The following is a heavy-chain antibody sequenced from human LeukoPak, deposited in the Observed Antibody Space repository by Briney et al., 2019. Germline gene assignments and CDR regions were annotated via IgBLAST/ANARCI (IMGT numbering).Heavy chain of an antibody. V-gene: IGHV4-30-4*08. CDR3: ARGQRWLQSFDY. CDR2: IYYSGST. CDR1: GGSISSGAYY. Sequence: SQTLSLTCTVSGGSISSGAYYWGWIRQPPGKGLEWIVYIYYSGSTYYNPSLKSRLSISVDTSKNQCSLKLNSVTAADTAVYYCARGQRWLQSFDYWGQGILVTVSS. J-gene: IGHJ4*02. D-gene: IGHD5-24*01.